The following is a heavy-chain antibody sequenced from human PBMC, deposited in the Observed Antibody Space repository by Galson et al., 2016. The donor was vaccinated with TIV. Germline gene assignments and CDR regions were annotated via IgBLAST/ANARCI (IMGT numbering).Heavy chain of an antibody. CDR2: IYYSGTT. J-gene: IGHJ4*02. V-gene: IGHV4-31*03. D-gene: IGHD3-22*01. CDR3: ASTRRRGAMIDYCFDY. CDR1: GGSISSGAYF. Sequence: TLSLTCTVSGGSISSGAYFWSWIRQHPGKGLEWIGYIYYSGTTYSNPSLKSRVTISIDTSKNQLSLKLTSVTAADSAVYYCASTRRRGAMIDYCFDYWGRGTLVTVSS.